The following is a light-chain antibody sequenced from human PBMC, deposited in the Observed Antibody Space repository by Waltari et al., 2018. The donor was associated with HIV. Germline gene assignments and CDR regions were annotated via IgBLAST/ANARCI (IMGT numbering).Light chain of an antibody. CDR2: DTS. CDR3: LLSYGGARV. J-gene: IGLJ2*01. CDR1: TGAVTSDHY. Sequence: QAVVTQAPSLTVSPGGTVTLTCDSRTGAVTSDHYPYWFQRPPGQAPRTLIYDTSNKHSWTPARFSGSLLGGKAALTLSGAQPEDEAEYYCLLSYGGARVFGGGTKLTVL. V-gene: IGLV7-46*01.